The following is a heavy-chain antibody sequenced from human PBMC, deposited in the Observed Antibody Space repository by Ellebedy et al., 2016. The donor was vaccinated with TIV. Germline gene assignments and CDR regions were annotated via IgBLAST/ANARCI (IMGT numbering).Heavy chain of an antibody. CDR3: ARAEPDSNDYGDSGGAFDI. Sequence: ASVKVSCKASGYTFTSYGISWVRQAPGQGLEWMGGIIPIFGTANYAQKFQGRVTITADESTSTAYMELSSLRSEDTAVYYCARAEPDSNDYGDSGGAFDIWGQGTMVTVSS. D-gene: IGHD4-17*01. CDR2: IIPIFGTA. V-gene: IGHV1-69*13. J-gene: IGHJ3*02. CDR1: GYTFTSYG.